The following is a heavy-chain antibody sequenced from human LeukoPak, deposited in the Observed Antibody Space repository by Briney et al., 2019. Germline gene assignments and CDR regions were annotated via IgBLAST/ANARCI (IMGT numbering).Heavy chain of an antibody. D-gene: IGHD3-3*01. V-gene: IGHV1-24*01. J-gene: IGHJ6*02. Sequence: ASVKVSCKVSGYTLTELSMHWVRQAPGKGLEWMGGFDPEDGETIYAQKFQGRVTMTRNTSISTAYMELSSLRSEDTAVYYCAVAPKRDFWSGYSPLNYYYYGMDVWGQGTTVTVSS. CDR3: AVAPKRDFWSGYSPLNYYYYGMDV. CDR1: GYTLTELS. CDR2: FDPEDGET.